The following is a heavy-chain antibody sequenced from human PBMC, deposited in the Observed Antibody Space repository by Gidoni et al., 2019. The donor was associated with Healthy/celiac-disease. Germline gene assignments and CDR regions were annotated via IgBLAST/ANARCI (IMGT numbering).Heavy chain of an antibody. CDR3: VKEGHYYDSSGPPSALAFDI. V-gene: IGHV3-64D*06. CDR1: GFTFSSYA. Sequence: EVQLVESGGGLVQPGGSLRLSCSASGFTFSSYAMPWVRQAPGKGLEYVSAISSNGGSTYYADSVKGRFTISRDNSKNTLYLQMSSLRAEDTAVYYCVKEGHYYDSSGPPSALAFDIWGQGTMVTVSS. D-gene: IGHD3-22*01. J-gene: IGHJ3*02. CDR2: ISSNGGST.